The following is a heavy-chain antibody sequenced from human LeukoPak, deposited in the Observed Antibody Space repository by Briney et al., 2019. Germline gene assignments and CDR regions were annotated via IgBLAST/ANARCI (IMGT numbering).Heavy chain of an antibody. V-gene: IGHV3-66*01. CDR2: VYSGDRT. Sequence: GGSLRLSCAASGFTVNSNYMSWVRQAPGKGLEWVSVVYSGDRTYYADSVKGRFTISRDDSKNTLYLQMNSLKSEDSALYYCATYRGGWSFSNWGQGTLVTVSS. J-gene: IGHJ4*02. D-gene: IGHD6-19*01. CDR1: GFTVNSNY. CDR3: ATYRGGWSFSN.